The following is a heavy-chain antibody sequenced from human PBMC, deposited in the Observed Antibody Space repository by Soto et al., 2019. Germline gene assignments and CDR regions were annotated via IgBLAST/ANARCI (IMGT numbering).Heavy chain of an antibody. CDR3: AKAHLGIVVVTD. J-gene: IGHJ4*02. CDR1: GYTFTSYA. D-gene: IGHD3-22*01. CDR2: INAGNGNT. V-gene: IGHV1-3*01. Sequence: ASVKVSCKASGYTFTSYAMHWVRQAPGQRLEWMGWINAGNGNTKYSQKFQGRVTITRDTSASTAYMELSSLRSEDTAVYYCAKAHLGIVVVTDWGQGTLVTVSS.